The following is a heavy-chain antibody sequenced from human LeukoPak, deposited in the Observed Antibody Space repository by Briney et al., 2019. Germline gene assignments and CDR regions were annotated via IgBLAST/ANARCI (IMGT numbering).Heavy chain of an antibody. CDR1: GFTFSSYG. J-gene: IGHJ3*02. V-gene: IGHV3-33*01. Sequence: PGRSLRLSCAASGFTFSSYGMHWVRQAPGKGLEWVAVIRYDGSNKYYADSVKCRFTNHRDNSNNTLYLHMAKLRDEDTAVYYCARDRAWDKGAFDIWGQGTMVTVSS. CDR2: IRYDGSNK. D-gene: IGHD1-26*01. CDR3: ARDRAWDKGAFDI.